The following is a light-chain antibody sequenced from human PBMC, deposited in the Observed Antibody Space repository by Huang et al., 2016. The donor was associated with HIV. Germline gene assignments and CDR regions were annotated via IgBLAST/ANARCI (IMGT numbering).Light chain of an antibody. CDR1: TNVGNN. V-gene: IGKV3-15*01. Sequence: EIVMKQSQATLSVSPGERATLSCSASTNVGNNVAWYQHKPGQSHRLLIYAASTRAAGIPVRVSGSGSGTGFTLTISSLQSEDFAFYYCQQYYRWLLYTFGPGTKVDVK. CDR2: AAS. J-gene: IGKJ3*01. CDR3: QQYYRWLLYT.